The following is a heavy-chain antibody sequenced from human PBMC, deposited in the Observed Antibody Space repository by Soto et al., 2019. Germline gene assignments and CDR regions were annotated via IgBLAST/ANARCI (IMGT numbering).Heavy chain of an antibody. CDR2: VPSKTRTYAT. CDR1: GFTFSGST. Sequence: EVQLVESGGGLVQPGGSLKLSCAASGFTFSGSTIHWVRQTSGKGLEWVGRVPSKTRTYATAYAASVKGRFTISRDDSKNTAYLQMNSLKTEDTAVYYCARQHLDVPVASAIDYWGQGTLVTVSS. CDR3: ARQHLDVPVASAIDY. J-gene: IGHJ4*02. V-gene: IGHV3-73*02. D-gene: IGHD6-19*01.